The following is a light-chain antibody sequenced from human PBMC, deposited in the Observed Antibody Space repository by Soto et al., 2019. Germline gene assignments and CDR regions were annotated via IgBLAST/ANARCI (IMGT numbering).Light chain of an antibody. Sequence: EIVMTQSTATLSVSPGDRATLACRASQSVSSNLAWYQQKPGQAPRLLIYGASTSATGIPARFSGSGAGTEFTLTISSLQSEDLAVYFCQQYNNWPPFTFGQVTKLEIK. CDR3: QQYNNWPPFT. J-gene: IGKJ2*01. V-gene: IGKV3-15*01. CDR2: GAS. CDR1: QSVSSN.